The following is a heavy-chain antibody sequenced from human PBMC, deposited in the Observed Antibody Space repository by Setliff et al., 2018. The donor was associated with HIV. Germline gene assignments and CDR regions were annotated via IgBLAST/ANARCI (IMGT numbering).Heavy chain of an antibody. V-gene: IGHV3-21*01. CDR3: ARDPHALDY. CDR2: ISSSSSYI. J-gene: IGHJ4*02. CDR1: GFSFSSYW. Sequence: PGGSLRLSCAASGFSFSSYWMHWVRQAPGKGLVWVSSISSSSSYIYYADSVKGRFTISRDNAKKSLYLQMNSLRAEDTAVYYCARDPHALDYWGQGTLVTVSS.